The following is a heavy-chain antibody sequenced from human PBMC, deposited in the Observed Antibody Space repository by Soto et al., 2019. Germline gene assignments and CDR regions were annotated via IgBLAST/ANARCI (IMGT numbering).Heavy chain of an antibody. D-gene: IGHD5-18*01. CDR3: ARDIRGYSRAFDY. CDR1: GDSVSSDNYY. CDR2: IYSSGST. J-gene: IGHJ4*02. V-gene: IGHV4-61*01. Sequence: QVQLQESGPGLVKPSETLSLTCTVSGDSVSSDNYYWTWIRQPPGKGLEWIGYIYSSGSTNYNPSLKSRVTISLDTSSNQFSLKLTSVTAADTAVYYCARDIRGYSRAFDYWGQGPLVTVSS.